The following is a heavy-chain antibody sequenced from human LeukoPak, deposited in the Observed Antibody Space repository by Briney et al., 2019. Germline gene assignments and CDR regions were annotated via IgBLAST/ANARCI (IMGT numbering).Heavy chain of an antibody. V-gene: IGHV3-48*03. Sequence: GGSLRLSCAASGFTFSSYEMNWVRQAPGKGLEWVSYISSSGRTIYYADSVKGRFTISRDNAKSSLYLQINSLRAEDTAVYYCARDLGYCSGGSCTNWFDPWGQGTLVTVSS. CDR1: GFTFSSYE. D-gene: IGHD2-15*01. J-gene: IGHJ5*02. CDR3: ARDLGYCSGGSCTNWFDP. CDR2: ISSSGRTI.